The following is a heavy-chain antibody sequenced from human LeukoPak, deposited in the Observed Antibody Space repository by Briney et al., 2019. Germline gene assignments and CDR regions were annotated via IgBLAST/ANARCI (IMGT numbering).Heavy chain of an antibody. D-gene: IGHD1-26*01. J-gene: IGHJ4*02. CDR1: GFTFSTFA. Sequence: GGSLRLSCIASGFTFSTFAMSWVRQTPGKGLEWVSAVSFGGGHTYYADSVKGRFTISRDNSKNTLYLQLSSLRVDDTALYYCAKGAGRGGSEWGFFDYWGQGALVTVSS. V-gene: IGHV3-23*01. CDR2: VSFGGGHT. CDR3: AKGAGRGGSEWGFFDY.